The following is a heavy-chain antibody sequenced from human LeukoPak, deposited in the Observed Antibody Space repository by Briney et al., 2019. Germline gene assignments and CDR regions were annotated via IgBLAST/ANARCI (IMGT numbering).Heavy chain of an antibody. CDR2: ISSSDNTI. J-gene: IGHJ4*02. CDR3: ARGDFGDY. CDR1: GFAFSSYD. V-gene: IGHV3-48*03. D-gene: IGHD3-16*01. Sequence: QPGGSLRLSCAAPGFAFSSYDMNWVRQAPGKGLEWISYISSSDNTIYYADSVKGRFTISRDNAKNSLYLQMNSLGAEDTAVYYCARGDFGDYWGQGTLVTVSS.